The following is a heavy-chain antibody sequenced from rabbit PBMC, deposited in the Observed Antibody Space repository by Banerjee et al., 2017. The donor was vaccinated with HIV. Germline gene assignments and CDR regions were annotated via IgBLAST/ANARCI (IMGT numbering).Heavy chain of an antibody. CDR2: IYTGSSGST. CDR3: VRDGAGNSQVVFSL. D-gene: IGHD4-2*01. V-gene: IGHV1S40*01. Sequence: QSLEESGGDLVKPGASLTLTCTASGFSFSSSHHMCWVRQAPGKGPEWIAWIYTGSSGSTYYASWAKGRFTISKTSSTTVTLQMTSLTAADTATYFCVRDGAGNSQVVFSLWGPGTLVTVS. J-gene: IGHJ4*01. CDR1: GFSFSSSHH.